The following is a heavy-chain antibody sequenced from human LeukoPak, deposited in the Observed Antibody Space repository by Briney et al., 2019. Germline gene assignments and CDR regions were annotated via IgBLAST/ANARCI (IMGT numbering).Heavy chain of an antibody. CDR1: GFTFSNYW. D-gene: IGHD2-8*01. CDR3: ARDEVLMVYVY. V-gene: IGHV3-7*01. CDR2: IKQDGSEK. J-gene: IGHJ4*02. Sequence: GGSLRLSCVASGFTFSNYWMSWVRQAPGKGLEWVANIKQDGSEKYYVDSVKGRFTISRDNAKNSLYLQMNSLRAEDTAVYYCARDEVLMVYVYWGQGTLVTVSS.